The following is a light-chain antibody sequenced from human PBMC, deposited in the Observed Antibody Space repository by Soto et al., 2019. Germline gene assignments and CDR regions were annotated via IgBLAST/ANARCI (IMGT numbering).Light chain of an antibody. CDR3: QSYDSSLSGSIV. CDR1: MSNIGAGYD. J-gene: IGLJ1*01. CDR2: RDT. Sequence: QALLTQPPSVSGAPGQRVTISCTGSMSNIGAGYDVHWYQQVPATAPKLLIYRDTTRPSGVPDRFSGSKSGTSASLAITGLLAEDEADYYCQSYDSSLSGSIVFGAGTKVTVL. V-gene: IGLV1-40*01.